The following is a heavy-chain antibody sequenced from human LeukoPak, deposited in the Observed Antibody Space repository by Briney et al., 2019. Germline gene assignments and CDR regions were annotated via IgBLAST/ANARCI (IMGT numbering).Heavy chain of an antibody. Sequence: GESLKISCKGSGYRFTSYWIGWVRQMPGKGLEWMGIIYPGDSDTRFSPSFQCQVTISADKSISTAYLQWSSLKASDTAMYYCARFGVLLWFGELENWFDPWGQGTLVTVSS. J-gene: IGHJ5*02. CDR2: IYPGDSDT. D-gene: IGHD3-10*01. CDR1: GYRFTSYW. V-gene: IGHV5-51*01. CDR3: ARFGVLLWFGELENWFDP.